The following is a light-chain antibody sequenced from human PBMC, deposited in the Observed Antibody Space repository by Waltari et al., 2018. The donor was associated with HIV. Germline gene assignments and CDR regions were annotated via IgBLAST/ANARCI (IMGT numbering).Light chain of an antibody. V-gene: IGKV3-15*01. CDR3: QQYNNWPPKT. Sequence: EIVMTQSPATLSVSPGERATLSCRASQSVSSNLAWYQQKAGHAPRLLIYGASTRATGIPARFSGSGSGTEFNFTISGLQSEDFAVYYCQQYNNWPPKTFGQGTKVEIK. J-gene: IGKJ1*01. CDR2: GAS. CDR1: QSVSSN.